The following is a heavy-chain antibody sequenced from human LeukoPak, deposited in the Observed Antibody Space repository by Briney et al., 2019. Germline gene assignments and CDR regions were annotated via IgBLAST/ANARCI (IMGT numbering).Heavy chain of an antibody. V-gene: IGHV4-4*09. Sequence: SETLSLTCTVSGGSICSYYWSWIRQPPGKGLEWIGYIYTSGSTNYNPSLKSRVTISVDTSKNQFSLKLSSVTAADTAVYYCARGGFRAVAGLFDPWGQGTLVTVSS. D-gene: IGHD6-19*01. J-gene: IGHJ5*02. CDR3: ARGGFRAVAGLFDP. CDR1: GGSICSYY. CDR2: IYTSGST.